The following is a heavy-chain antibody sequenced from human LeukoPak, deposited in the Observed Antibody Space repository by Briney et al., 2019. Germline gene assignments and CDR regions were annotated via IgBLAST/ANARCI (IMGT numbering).Heavy chain of an antibody. Sequence: GGSLRLSCAASGFAFSNYAMSWVRQAPGKGLEWVSAVNDRGTYYADSVKGRFTISRDNSKNTLYLEMNSLRAEDTALYYCAKDEYSGYGSFDYWGQGILVTVSS. CDR3: AKDEYSGYGSFDY. CDR1: GFAFSNYA. V-gene: IGHV3-23*01. CDR2: VNDRGT. D-gene: IGHD5-12*01. J-gene: IGHJ4*02.